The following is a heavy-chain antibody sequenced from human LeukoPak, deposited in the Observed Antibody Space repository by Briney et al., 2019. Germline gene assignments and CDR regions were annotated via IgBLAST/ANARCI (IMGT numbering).Heavy chain of an antibody. J-gene: IGHJ4*02. CDR3: ARDPVITAAGYFDY. V-gene: IGHV3-7*01. CDR2: IKEDGSEM. Sequence: PEGSLRLSCAASGFTFSSYWMTWVRQAPGKGLEWVANIKEDGSEMYYVDSVSGRFTISRDNAKNSLFLHMNSLRAEDTAIYYCARDPVITAAGYFDYWGQGALVTVSS. D-gene: IGHD6-13*01. CDR1: GFTFSSYW.